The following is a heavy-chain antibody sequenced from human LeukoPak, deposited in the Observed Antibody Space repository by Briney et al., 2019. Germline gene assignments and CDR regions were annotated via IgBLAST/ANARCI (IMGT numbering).Heavy chain of an antibody. CDR2: LYFSGST. V-gene: IGHV4-59*01. D-gene: IGHD3-3*01. J-gene: IGHJ4*02. CDR3: ARGIAGEWLPI. CDR1: GNSISNYY. Sequence: SETLSLTRTVSGNSISNYYWRWIRQPPGKGLEWIGYLYFSGSTNYNPSLKSRVTISVDTSKNQFSLKLSSVTAADTAMYYCARGIAGEWLPIWGQGTLVTVSS.